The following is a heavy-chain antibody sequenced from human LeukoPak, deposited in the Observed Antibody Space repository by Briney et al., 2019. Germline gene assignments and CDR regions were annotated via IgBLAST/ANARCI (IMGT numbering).Heavy chain of an antibody. Sequence: ASVKVSCKVSGYTLTELSMHWVRQAPGKGLEWMGGFDPEDGETIYAQKFQGRVTMTEDTSTDTAYMELSSLRSEDTAVYYCATVAGWIVADAFDIWGQGTMVTVSS. J-gene: IGHJ3*02. D-gene: IGHD3-22*01. CDR2: FDPEDGET. V-gene: IGHV1-24*01. CDR3: ATVAGWIVADAFDI. CDR1: GYTLTELS.